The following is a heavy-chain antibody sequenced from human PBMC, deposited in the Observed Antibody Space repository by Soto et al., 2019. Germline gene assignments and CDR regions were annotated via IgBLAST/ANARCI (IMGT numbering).Heavy chain of an antibody. CDR2: INAYNGNT. J-gene: IGHJ4*02. CDR3: ARDQAMAQFDY. V-gene: IGHV1-18*01. D-gene: IGHD5-18*01. CDR1: GYTFTCYG. Sequence: ASVKVSCKASGYTFTCYGISWVRQAPGQGLEWMGWINAYNGNTKYAQKLQGRVTMTTDTSTSTAYMELRSLRSDDTAVYYCARDQAMAQFDYWGQGTLVTVS.